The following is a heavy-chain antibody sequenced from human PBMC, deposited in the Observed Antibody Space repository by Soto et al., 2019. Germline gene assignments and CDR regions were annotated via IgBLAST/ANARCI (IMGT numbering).Heavy chain of an antibody. J-gene: IGHJ4*02. D-gene: IGHD3-10*01. CDR1: GGSFSGYY. Sequence: SETLSLTCAVYGGSFSGYYWSWIRQPPGKGLEWIGEINHSGSTNYNPSLKSRVTISVDTSKNQFSLKLSSVTAADTAVYYCASDYGSGSFYSYWGQGTLVTVSS. CDR2: INHSGST. V-gene: IGHV4-34*01. CDR3: ASDYGSGSFYSY.